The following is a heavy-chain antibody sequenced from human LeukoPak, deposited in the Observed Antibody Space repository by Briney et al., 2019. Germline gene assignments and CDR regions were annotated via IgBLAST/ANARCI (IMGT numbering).Heavy chain of an antibody. CDR2: IYYSGST. V-gene: IGHV4-59*08. CDR1: GGSISSYY. J-gene: IGHJ1*01. D-gene: IGHD6-19*01. CDR3: ATPYSSGKGYFQH. Sequence: PSETLSLTCTVSGGSISSYYWSWIRQPPGKGLEWIGYIYYSGSTNYNPSLKSRVTISVDTSKNQFSLKLSSVTAADTAVYYCATPYSSGKGYFQHWGQGTLVTVSS.